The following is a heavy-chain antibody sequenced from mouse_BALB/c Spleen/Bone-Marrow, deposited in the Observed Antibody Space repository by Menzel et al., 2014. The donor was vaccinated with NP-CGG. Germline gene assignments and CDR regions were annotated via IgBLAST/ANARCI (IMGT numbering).Heavy chain of an antibody. CDR3: ARYYYGSSSFAY. J-gene: IGHJ3*01. CDR2: IDPANGNT. CDR1: GFNIKDTY. V-gene: IGHV14-3*02. Sequence: VQLQQSGAELVKPGASVKLSCTASGFNIKDTYMYWVKQRPEQGLEWIGRIDPANGNTKYDPKFQDKATITADTSSNTAYLQLSSLTSEDTAVYYCARYYYGSSSFAYWGQGTLVTVSA. D-gene: IGHD1-1*01.